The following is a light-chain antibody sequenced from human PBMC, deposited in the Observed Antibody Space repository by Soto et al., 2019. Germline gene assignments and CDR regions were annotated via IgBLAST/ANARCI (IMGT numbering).Light chain of an antibody. CDR3: QQYNNWPWT. J-gene: IGKJ1*01. CDR2: GAS. CDR1: QSISDT. V-gene: IGKV3-15*01. Sequence: EIVMTQSPATLSVSPGGRATLSCWASQSISDTLAWYQQKPGQAPRLLIYGASTRATGFPARFSGSGSGTDFTLTISSLQSEDFAIYYCQQYNNWPWTFGQGTRWIS.